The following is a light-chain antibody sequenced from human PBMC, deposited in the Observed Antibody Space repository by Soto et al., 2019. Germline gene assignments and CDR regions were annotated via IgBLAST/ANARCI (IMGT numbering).Light chain of an antibody. CDR1: TGSVTSGHF. CDR2: DTN. V-gene: IGLV7-46*01. CDR3: LLTYTGTRI. J-gene: IGLJ2*01. Sequence: QAVVTQEPSLTVSPGRTVTLTCGSSTGSVTSGHFPFWFQQRPGQAPRTLIYDTNNKQSWTPARFSGFLLGGKAALTLSGAQPEDEADYYCLLTYTGTRIFGGGTKLTVL.